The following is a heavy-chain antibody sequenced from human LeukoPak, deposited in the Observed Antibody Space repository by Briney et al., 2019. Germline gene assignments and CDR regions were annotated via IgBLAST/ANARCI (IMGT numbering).Heavy chain of an antibody. CDR2: MNPNSGNT. CDR3: ASSDYGDYNAFDI. Sequence: GASVKVSCKGSGYTFTSYDINWVRQATGQGLEWMGWMNPNSGNTGYAQKFQGRVTMTRNTSISTAYMELSSLRSEDTTVYYCASSDYGDYNAFDIWGQGTMVTVSS. J-gene: IGHJ3*02. CDR1: GYTFTSYD. D-gene: IGHD4-17*01. V-gene: IGHV1-8*01.